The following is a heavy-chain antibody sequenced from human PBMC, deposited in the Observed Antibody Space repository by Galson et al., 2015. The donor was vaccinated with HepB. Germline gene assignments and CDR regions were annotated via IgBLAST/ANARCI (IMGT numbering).Heavy chain of an antibody. CDR1: GGTFSSHT. J-gene: IGHJ4*02. CDR3: ARQYDTSGYCPY. D-gene: IGHD3-22*01. Sequence: SVKVSCKASGGTFSSHTFSWVRQAPGQGLEWMGGIIPMFGSGNHAQKFQGRVTITADESKSTTYMELSSLRSEDTAVYYCARQYDTSGYCPYWGQGTLVTVSS. CDR2: IIPMFGSG. V-gene: IGHV1-69*13.